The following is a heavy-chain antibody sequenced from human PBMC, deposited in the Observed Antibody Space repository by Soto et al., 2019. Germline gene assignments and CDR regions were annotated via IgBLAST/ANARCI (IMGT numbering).Heavy chain of an antibody. J-gene: IGHJ3*01. CDR2: ISVAKGNT. CDR3: ARDGLYDDSGHWVGDSVLDV. Sequence: ASVKVSCKASGYSFTNYGISWVRQAPGQGLEWMGWISVAKGNTHYAKNLQERVSMATDTSTTTAYMELKSLRSDDTAVYYCARDGLYDDSGHWVGDSVLDVWGQGTMVTVSS. V-gene: IGHV1-18*01. D-gene: IGHD3-22*01. CDR1: GYSFTNYG.